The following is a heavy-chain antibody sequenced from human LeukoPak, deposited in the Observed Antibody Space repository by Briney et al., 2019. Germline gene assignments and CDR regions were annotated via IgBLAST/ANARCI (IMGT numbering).Heavy chain of an antibody. Sequence: SQTLSLTCTVSGGSISSGDYYWSWIRQPPGKGLERIGYIYYSGSTYYNPSLKSRVTISVDTSKNQFSLKLSSVTAADTAVYYCARAGSSSWYYYWFDPWGQGTLVTVSS. D-gene: IGHD6-13*01. J-gene: IGHJ5*02. CDR2: IYYSGST. CDR1: GGSISSGDYY. V-gene: IGHV4-30-4*08. CDR3: ARAGSSSWYYYWFDP.